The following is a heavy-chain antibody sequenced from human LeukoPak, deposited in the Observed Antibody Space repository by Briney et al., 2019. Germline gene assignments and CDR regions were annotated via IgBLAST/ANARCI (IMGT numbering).Heavy chain of an antibody. CDR2: IYYSGST. Sequence: SETLSLTCTVSGGSISSYYWSWIRQPPGKGLEWIGYIYYSGSTYYNPSLKSRVTISIDTSKKQFSLQVSSVTAADTAVYYCARGAGWYNYWGQGTLVTVSS. J-gene: IGHJ4*02. D-gene: IGHD6-19*01. CDR3: ARGAGWYNY. CDR1: GGSISSYY. V-gene: IGHV4-59*01.